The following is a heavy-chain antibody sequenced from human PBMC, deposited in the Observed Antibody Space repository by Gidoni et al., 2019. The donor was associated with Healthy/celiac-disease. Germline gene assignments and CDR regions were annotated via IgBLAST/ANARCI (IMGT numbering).Heavy chain of an antibody. D-gene: IGHD3-22*01. CDR2: IYWNDDK. J-gene: IGHJ4*02. Sequence: QITLKESGPTLVKPTQTLTLTCTFSGFSLSTSGVGVGWIRQPPGKALEWLALIYWNDDKRYSPSLKSRLTITKDTSKNQVVLTMTNMDPVDTATYYCAQGVTYYYDSSGYFFDYWGQGTLVTVSS. V-gene: IGHV2-5*01. CDR3: AQGVTYYYDSSGYFFDY. CDR1: GFSLSTSGVG.